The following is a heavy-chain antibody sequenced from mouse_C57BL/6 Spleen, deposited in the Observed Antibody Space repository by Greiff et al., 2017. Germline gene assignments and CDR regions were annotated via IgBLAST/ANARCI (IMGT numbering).Heavy chain of an antibody. CDR1: GYTFTDYE. J-gene: IGHJ4*01. CDR2: IDPETGGT. Sequence: VQLQQSGAELVRPGASVTLSCKASGYTFTDYEMHWVKQTPVHGLEWIGAIDPETGGTAYNQKFKGQAILTADKSSSTAYMELRSLTSEDSAVYYCTRSTYDGYYDAMDYWGQGTSVTVSS. D-gene: IGHD2-3*01. CDR3: TRSTYDGYYDAMDY. V-gene: IGHV1-15*01.